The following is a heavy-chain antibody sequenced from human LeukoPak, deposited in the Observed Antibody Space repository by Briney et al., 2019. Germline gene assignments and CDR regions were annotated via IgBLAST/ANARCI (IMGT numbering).Heavy chain of an antibody. J-gene: IGHJ6*02. CDR3: AKNRDSSGWYGGIYYYYGMDV. CDR2: ISGDGGST. Sequence: GGSLRLSCAASGFTFDDYAMHWVRQAPGRGLEWVSLISGDGGSTYYADSVKGRFTNSRDNSKNSLYLQMTSLRSEDTALYYCAKNRDSSGWYGGIYYYYGMDVWGQGTTVTVSS. V-gene: IGHV3-43*02. D-gene: IGHD6-19*01. CDR1: GFTFDDYA.